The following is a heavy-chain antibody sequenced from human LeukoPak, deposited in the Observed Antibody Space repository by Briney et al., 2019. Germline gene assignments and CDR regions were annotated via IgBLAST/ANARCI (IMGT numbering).Heavy chain of an antibody. CDR1: GYTFTGYY. D-gene: IGHD3-10*01. CDR2: INPNSGGT. V-gene: IGHV1-2*02. CDR3: ARVNPQNYFGSGKY. J-gene: IGHJ4*02. Sequence: ASVKVSCKASGYTFTGYYLHWVRQAPGQGLEWMGWINPNSGGTNYAQKFQGRVTMTRDTSISTAYMELSRLTSDDTAVYYCARVNPQNYFGSGKYWGQGTLVTVSS.